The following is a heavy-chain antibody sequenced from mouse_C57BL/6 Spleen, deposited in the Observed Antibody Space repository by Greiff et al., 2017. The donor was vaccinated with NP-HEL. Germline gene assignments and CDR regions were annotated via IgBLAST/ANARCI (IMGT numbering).Heavy chain of an antibody. CDR3: TRDYGSSYAMDY. D-gene: IGHD1-1*01. V-gene: IGHV1-15*01. J-gene: IGHJ4*01. Sequence: QVQLQQSGAELVRPGASVTLSCKASGYIFTDYEMHWVKQTPVHGLEWIGAIDPETGGTAYNQKFKGKAILTADKSSSTAYMELRSLTSEDSAVYYCTRDYGSSYAMDYWGQGTSVTVSS. CDR1: GYIFTDYE. CDR2: IDPETGGT.